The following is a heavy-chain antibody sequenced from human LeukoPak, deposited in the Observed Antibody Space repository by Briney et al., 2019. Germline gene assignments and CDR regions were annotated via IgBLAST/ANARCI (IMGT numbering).Heavy chain of an antibody. J-gene: IGHJ4*02. V-gene: IGHV3-33*01. CDR2: IWYDGSNK. CDR1: GFTFSSYG. D-gene: IGHD3-3*02. Sequence: PGRSLRLSCAASGFTFSSYGMHWLRQAPGKGLEWVAVIWYDGSNKYYADSVKGRFTISRDNSKNTLYLQMNSLRAEDTAVYYCGRDSIPPRYYFDYWGQGTLVTVSS. CDR3: GRDSIPPRYYFDY.